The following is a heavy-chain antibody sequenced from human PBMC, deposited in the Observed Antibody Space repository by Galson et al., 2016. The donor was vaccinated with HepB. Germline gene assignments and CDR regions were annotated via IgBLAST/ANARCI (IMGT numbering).Heavy chain of an antibody. CDR1: GASIVSAHW. J-gene: IGHJ4*02. D-gene: IGHD3-10*01. CDR3: ASEDYSFRY. Sequence: TLSLTCTVSGASIVSAHWCSWVRQPPGKGLEWIGEVDHSETTHYNPSLESRVSISVDNSKNQFSLKLSSVTAADTAVYYCASEDYSFRYWGQGTLVTVSS. V-gene: IGHV4-4*02. CDR2: VDHSETT.